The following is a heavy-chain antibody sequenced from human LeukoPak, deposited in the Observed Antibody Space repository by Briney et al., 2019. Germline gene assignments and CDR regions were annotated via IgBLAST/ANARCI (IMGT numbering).Heavy chain of an antibody. CDR2: IWFDGSKN. CDR3: AGGSYKADF. D-gene: IGHD3-10*01. V-gene: IGHV3-33*08. Sequence: GRSLRLSCAASGFTFSSYAMHWVRQAPGKGLEWVAVIWFDGSKNYYADSVKGRFIISRDNSKNTLYLQMNSLRVEDTAVYYCAGGSYKADFWGQGTLVTVSS. J-gene: IGHJ4*02. CDR1: GFTFSSYA.